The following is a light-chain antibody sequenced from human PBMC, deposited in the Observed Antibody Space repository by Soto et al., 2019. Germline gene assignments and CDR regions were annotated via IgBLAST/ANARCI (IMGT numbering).Light chain of an antibody. J-gene: IGKJ4*01. Sequence: DIQMTQSPSSLSASVGDRVTITCRASQSISTYLNWYQQKPGKAPRLLIFGASNLQSGVSSRFSGSGSGTDFTLTISSLQPDDFATYFCQQTNINPLPFGGGTKVEVK. CDR1: QSISTY. CDR3: QQTNINPLP. CDR2: GAS. V-gene: IGKV1-39*01.